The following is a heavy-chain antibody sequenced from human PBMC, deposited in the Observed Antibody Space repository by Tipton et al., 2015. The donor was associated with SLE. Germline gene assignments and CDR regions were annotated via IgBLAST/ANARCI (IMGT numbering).Heavy chain of an antibody. J-gene: IGHJ3*01. V-gene: IGHV4-59*11. CDR3: ARESRFYESTCYSDAF. CDR1: GGSRSGHY. Sequence: TLSLTCSVSGGSRSGHYWSWVRQTPGLRLARIGYIYFCGSTNYNPSFSGRVTISLDRSTDQVSLHLDAVTAADTAVYYCARESRFYESTCYSDAF. CDR2: IYFCGST. D-gene: IGHD3-22*01.